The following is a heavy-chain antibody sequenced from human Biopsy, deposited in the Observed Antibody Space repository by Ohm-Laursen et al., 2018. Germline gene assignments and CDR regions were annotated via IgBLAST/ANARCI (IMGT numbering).Heavy chain of an antibody. J-gene: IGHJ5*01. CDR1: GFDFSDYS. Sequence: GSLRLSCAASGFDFSDYSMSWVRQAPGKGLEWVSSVTTTSSYIYYADSVKGRFTISRDNAKNSLYLQMNSLRAEDTAVYYCARACAPQGLRLVVVAGEFDCWGQGTLVTVSS. D-gene: IGHD2-15*01. CDR3: ARACAPQGLRLVVVAGEFDC. CDR2: VTTTSSYI. V-gene: IGHV3-21*01.